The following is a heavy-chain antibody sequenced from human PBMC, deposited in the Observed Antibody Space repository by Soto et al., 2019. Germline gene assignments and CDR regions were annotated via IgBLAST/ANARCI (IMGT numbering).Heavy chain of an antibody. J-gene: IGHJ6*02. CDR2: IKQDGSEK. Sequence: GGSLRLSCAASGFTFSSYWMSWVRQAPGKGLEWVANIKQDGSEKYYVDSVKGRFTISRDNAKNSLYLQMNSLRAEDTAVYYCARDGGYCSSTSCYTPYTTYYYSGMDVWGQGTTVTVSS. D-gene: IGHD2-2*02. CDR1: GFTFSSYW. V-gene: IGHV3-7*03. CDR3: ARDGGYCSSTSCYTPYTTYYYSGMDV.